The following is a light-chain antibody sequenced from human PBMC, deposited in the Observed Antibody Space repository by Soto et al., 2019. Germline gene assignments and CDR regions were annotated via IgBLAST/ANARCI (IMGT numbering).Light chain of an antibody. J-gene: IGLJ2*01. V-gene: IGLV1-44*01. CDR2: SNN. CDR1: SSNIGRNP. Sequence: QSVLTQPPSASGTPGQRVTISFSGSSSNIGRNPVNWYLQLPGTAPKLLIYSNNQRPSGVPDRVSASKSGTSASLTICGLQSEDEADYYCATWDDSLYGMVFGGGTKLTVL. CDR3: ATWDDSLYGMV.